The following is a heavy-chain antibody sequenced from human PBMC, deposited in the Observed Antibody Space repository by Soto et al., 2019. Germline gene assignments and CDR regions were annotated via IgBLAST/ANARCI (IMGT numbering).Heavy chain of an antibody. V-gene: IGHV3-30*18. CDR3: AKEGPITNWYFDY. J-gene: IGHJ4*02. Sequence: QVQRVESGGGVVQPGRSLRLSCAASGFTFSSYGMHWVRQAPGKGLEWVTVISYDGNVAYYAESVKGRFTISRDNSKNTLYLQMNSLRTEDTAMYYCAKEGPITNWYFDYWGQGTLVTVSS. CDR1: GFTFSSYG. CDR2: ISYDGNVA. D-gene: IGHD1-1*01.